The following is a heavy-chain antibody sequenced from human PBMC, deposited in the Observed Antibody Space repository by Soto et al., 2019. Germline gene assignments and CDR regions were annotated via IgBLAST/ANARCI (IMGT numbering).Heavy chain of an antibody. V-gene: IGHV2-5*02. D-gene: IGHD3-10*01. CDR2: IYWDDDK. CDR1: GFSLSTTGVG. J-gene: IGHJ5*02. Sequence: SGPTLVNPTQTLTLTCTFSGFSLSTTGVGVGWFRQPPGKALEWLALIYWDDDKRYSPSLKSRLTITKDTSKNQVVLTMTNMDPVDTATYYCAHRRHGSGSYYTINTGLHNWFDPWGQGTLVTVSS. CDR3: AHRRHGSGSYYTINTGLHNWFDP.